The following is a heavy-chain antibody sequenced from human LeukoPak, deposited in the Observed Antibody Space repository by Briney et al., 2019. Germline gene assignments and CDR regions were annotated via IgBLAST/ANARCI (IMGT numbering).Heavy chain of an antibody. D-gene: IGHD3-22*01. CDR1: GYTFTTYG. V-gene: IGHV1-18*01. J-gene: IGHJ4*02. CDR3: ARVFHDSSGYYPYYFDY. CDR2: ISAYNGNT. Sequence: ASVKVSCKASGYTFTTYGISWVRQAPGQGLEWMGWISAYNGNTNYAQKLQGRVTMTTDTSTSTAYMELRSLRSDDTVVYYCARVFHDSSGYYPYYFDYWGQGTLVTVSS.